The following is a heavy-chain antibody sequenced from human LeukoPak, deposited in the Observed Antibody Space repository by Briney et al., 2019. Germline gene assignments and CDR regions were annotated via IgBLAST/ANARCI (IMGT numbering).Heavy chain of an antibody. J-gene: IGHJ4*02. D-gene: IGHD3-10*01. CDR3: AEGRITMVRGVISYFDY. Sequence: SVKVSCKASGGTFSSYAISWVRQAPGQGLEWMGGIIPIFGTANYAQKFQGRVTITADESTSTAYMELSSLRSEDAAVYYCAEGRITMVRGVISYFDYWGQGTLVTVSS. CDR2: IIPIFGTA. CDR1: GGTFSSYA. V-gene: IGHV1-69*01.